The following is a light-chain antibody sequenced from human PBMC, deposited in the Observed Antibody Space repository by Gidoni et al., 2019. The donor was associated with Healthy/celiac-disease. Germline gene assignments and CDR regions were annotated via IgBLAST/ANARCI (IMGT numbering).Light chain of an antibody. Sequence: DLQMTKYPSSLSAFLGDRGAITCRASQSISSYLHWYQQKPGKAPKRLLYAASSLQSGVPSRFCGSCSGTDFTLTLSSLQPADFATYYCQQSYSTPRGFTFGPGTKVDIK. CDR2: AAS. CDR1: QSISSY. J-gene: IGKJ3*01. V-gene: IGKV1-39*01. CDR3: QQSYSTPRGFT.